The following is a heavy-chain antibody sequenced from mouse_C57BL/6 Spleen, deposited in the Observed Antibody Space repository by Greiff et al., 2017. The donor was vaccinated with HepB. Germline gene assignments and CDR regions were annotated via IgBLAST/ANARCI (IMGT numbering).Heavy chain of an antibody. V-gene: IGHV1-80*01. D-gene: IGHD2-1*01. CDR2: IYPGDGDT. CDR1: GYAFSSYW. CDR3: AREGIYYGNYVGY. J-gene: IGHJ2*01. Sequence: QVQLQQSGAELVKPGASVKISCKASGYAFSSYWMNWVKQRPGKGLEWIGQIYPGDGDTNYNGKFKGKATLTADKSSSTAYMQLSSLTSEDSAVYFCAREGIYYGNYVGYWGQGTTLTVSS.